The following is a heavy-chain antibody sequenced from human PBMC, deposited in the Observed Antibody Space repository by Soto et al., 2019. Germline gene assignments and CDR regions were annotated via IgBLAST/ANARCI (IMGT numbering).Heavy chain of an antibody. D-gene: IGHD3-16*01. Sequence: EGQLVESGGGLVQPGGSLRLSCESSGFTFSAYWMGWVRQAPGTGLQWVATIKTDGSEKYYVDSVTGRFTISRDNDKNSLYLQLNTLRAEDTGVYYCARPVRGSPEDVWGQGTTVTVSS. J-gene: IGHJ6*02. CDR2: IKTDGSEK. CDR3: ARPVRGSPEDV. V-gene: IGHV3-7*05. CDR1: GFTFSAYW.